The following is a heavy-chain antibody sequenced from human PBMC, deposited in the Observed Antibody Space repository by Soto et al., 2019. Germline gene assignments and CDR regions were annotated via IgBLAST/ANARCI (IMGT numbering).Heavy chain of an antibody. CDR2: INHSGST. V-gene: IGHV4-34*01. CDR1: GGSFSGYY. Sequence: SETLSLTCAVYGGSFSGYYWSWIRQPPGKGLEWIGEINHSGSTNYNPSLKSRVTISVDTSKNQFSLKLSSVTAADTAVYYCARGAAGTTHYYYYMDVWGKGTTVTVSS. CDR3: ARGAAGTTHYYYYMDV. J-gene: IGHJ6*03. D-gene: IGHD1-7*01.